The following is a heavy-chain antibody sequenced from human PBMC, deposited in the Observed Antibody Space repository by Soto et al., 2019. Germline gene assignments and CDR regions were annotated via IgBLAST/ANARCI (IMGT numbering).Heavy chain of an antibody. CDR2: INAGNGNT. CDR1: GYTFTSYA. V-gene: IGHV1-3*05. D-gene: IGHD2-21*02. J-gene: IGHJ4*02. CDR3: XXXXVVVTALDY. Sequence: QVQLVQSGAEEKKPGASVKVSCKASGYTFTSYAMHWVRQAPGQRLEWMGWINAGNGNTKYSQKFLGRVTITRDTXXXXXXXXXXXXXXXXXXXXXXXXXXVVVTALDYWGQGTLVTVSS.